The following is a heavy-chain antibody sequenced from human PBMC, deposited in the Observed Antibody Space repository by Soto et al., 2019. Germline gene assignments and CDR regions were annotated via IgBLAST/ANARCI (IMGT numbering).Heavy chain of an antibody. CDR2: FDPEDGET. CDR3: AAEKWLRYQVENYYMDV. D-gene: IGHD5-12*01. Sequence: GASVKVSCKVSGYTLTELSMHWVRQAPGKGLEWMGGFDPEDGETIYAQKFQGRVTMTEDTSTDTAYMELSSLRSEDTAVYYCAAEKWLRYQVENYYMDVWGKGTTVSVYS. CDR1: GYTLTELS. V-gene: IGHV1-24*01. J-gene: IGHJ6*03.